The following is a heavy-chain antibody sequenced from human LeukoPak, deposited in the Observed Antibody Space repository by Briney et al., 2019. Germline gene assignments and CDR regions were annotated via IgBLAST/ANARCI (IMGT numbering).Heavy chain of an antibody. CDR2: ISYDGSNK. D-gene: IGHD1-26*01. J-gene: IGHJ3*02. Sequence: GGSLRLSCAASGITFSSYGMHWVRQAPGKGLEWVAVISYDGSNKYYADSVKGRFTISRDNAKSTLYLQMNSLRVEDTAVYYCARVRVGSGTSHAADAFDIWGQGTMVTVSS. CDR3: ARVRVGSGTSHAADAFDI. CDR1: GITFSSYG. V-gene: IGHV3-30*03.